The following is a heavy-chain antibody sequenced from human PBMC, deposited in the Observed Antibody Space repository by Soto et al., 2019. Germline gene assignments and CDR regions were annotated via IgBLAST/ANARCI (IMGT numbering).Heavy chain of an antibody. CDR2: INPNSGGT. Sequence: QVQLVQSGAEVKKPGASVKVSCRASGYTFTGYYMHWVRQAPGQGLEWMGWINPNSGGTNYAQNFQGGVTMTRDASISTAYMELSRTRSDDTAVYYCARTHWRSTRCYVGSWDYWGQGTLVTVSS. J-gene: IGHJ4*02. V-gene: IGHV1-2*02. CDR3: ARTHWRSTRCYVGSWDY. D-gene: IGHD2-2*01. CDR1: GYTFTGYY.